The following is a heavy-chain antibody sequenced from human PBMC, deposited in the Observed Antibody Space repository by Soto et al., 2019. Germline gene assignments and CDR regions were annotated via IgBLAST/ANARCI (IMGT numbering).Heavy chain of an antibody. Sequence: QVQLVQSGAEVKKPGASVKVSCTFTSYDINWVRQATGQGLEWMGWMNPNSGNTRDAQKFQGRVTMTRNTSKFTAYMELSSLRSEDTAVYYCARGPGSSDWRFSYYYMDVWGQGTTVTVSS. CDR1: FTSYD. D-gene: IGHD6-19*01. V-gene: IGHV1-8*01. J-gene: IGHJ6*02. CDR2: MNPNSGNT. CDR3: ARGPGSSDWRFSYYYMDV.